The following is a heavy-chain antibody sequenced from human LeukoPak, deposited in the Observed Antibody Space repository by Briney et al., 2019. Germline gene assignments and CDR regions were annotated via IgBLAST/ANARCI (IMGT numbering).Heavy chain of an antibody. V-gene: IGHV3-23*01. D-gene: IGHD5-18*01. Sequence: PGGSLRLSCAASGFTFDDYGMSWVRQAPGKGLEWVSAISTSDLTTYYADSVKGRFTISRDNSKNTLFLQMNSLRVEDTALYYCARGLETAMVTYYFDYWGQGTLVTVSS. CDR1: GFTFDDYG. J-gene: IGHJ4*02. CDR3: ARGLETAMVTYYFDY. CDR2: ISTSDLTT.